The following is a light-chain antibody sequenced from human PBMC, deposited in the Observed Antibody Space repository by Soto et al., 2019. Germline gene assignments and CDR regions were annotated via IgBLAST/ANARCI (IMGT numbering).Light chain of an antibody. V-gene: IGKV3-15*01. CDR2: GAS. J-gene: IGKJ1*01. CDR3: QQDGTGWT. CDR1: QSVSSN. Sequence: EIVMTQSPATLSVSPGERATLSCRASQSVSSNLAWYQQKPGQAPRLLIYGASTRATGIPARVSGSGSGTEFPLTISSLQSEDVGVYYCQQDGTGWTFGQGTKLEIK.